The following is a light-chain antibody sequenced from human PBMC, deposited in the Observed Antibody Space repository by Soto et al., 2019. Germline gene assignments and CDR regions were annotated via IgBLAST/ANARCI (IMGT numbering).Light chain of an antibody. V-gene: IGKV3-20*01. J-gene: IGKJ3*01. CDR2: GAS. CDR1: HSVSNNY. CDR3: QHYDNTPPSVT. Sequence: EIVLTQSPGTLSLSPGARATLSGRPSHSVSNNYLAWYQQKPGPAPRLFXYGASARATGIPDRFSGSGSGTDFILTISRLEPQDFAVYYCQHYDNTPPSVTFGPGTKVDIK.